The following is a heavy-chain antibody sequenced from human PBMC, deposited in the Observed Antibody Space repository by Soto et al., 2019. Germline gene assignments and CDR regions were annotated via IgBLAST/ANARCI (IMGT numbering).Heavy chain of an antibody. J-gene: IGHJ4*02. V-gene: IGHV4-39*01. CDR1: GGSISSSSYY. CDR3: ARFMVVTAVGCFDY. D-gene: IGHD2-21*02. Sequence: QLQLQESGPGLVKPSETLSLTCTVSGGSISSSSYYWGWIRQPPGKGLEWIGSIYYSGSTYYNPSLKSRVTISVDTSKNQFSLKLSSVTAADTAVYYCARFMVVTAVGCFDYWGQGTLVTVSS. CDR2: IYYSGST.